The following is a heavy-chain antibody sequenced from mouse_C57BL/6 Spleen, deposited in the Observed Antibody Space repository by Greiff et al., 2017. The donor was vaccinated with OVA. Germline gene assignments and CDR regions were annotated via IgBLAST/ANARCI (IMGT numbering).Heavy chain of an antibody. D-gene: IGHD2-1*01. J-gene: IGHJ2*01. CDR3: ARNDYGNYEGYFDY. Sequence: EVHLVESEGGLVQPGSSMKLSCTASGFTFSDYYMAWVRQVPEKGLEWVANINYDGSSTYYLDSLKSRFIISRDNAKNILYLQMSSLKSEDTATYYCARNDYGNYEGYFDYWGQGTTLTVSS. V-gene: IGHV5-16*01. CDR2: INYDGSST. CDR1: GFTFSDYY.